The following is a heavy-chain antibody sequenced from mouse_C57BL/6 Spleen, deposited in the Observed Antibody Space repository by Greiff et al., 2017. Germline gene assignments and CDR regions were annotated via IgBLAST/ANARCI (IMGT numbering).Heavy chain of an antibody. D-gene: IGHD3-2*02. CDR1: GFSFNTYA. Sequence: EVMLVESGGGLVQPKGSLKLSCAASGFSFNTYAMNWVRQAPGKGLEWVARIRSKSNNYATYYADSVKDRFTISRDDSESMLYLQMNNLKTEDTAMYYCVRHVSSGYCDYWGKGTTHTVST. J-gene: IGHJ2*01. V-gene: IGHV10-1*01. CDR2: IRSKSNNYAT. CDR3: VRHVSSGYCDY.